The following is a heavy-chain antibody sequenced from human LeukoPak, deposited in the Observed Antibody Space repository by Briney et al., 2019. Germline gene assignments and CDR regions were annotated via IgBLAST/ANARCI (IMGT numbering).Heavy chain of an antibody. CDR1: GGSFSGYY. V-gene: IGHV4-34*01. D-gene: IGHD3-3*01. Sequence: SETLSLTCAVYGGSFSGYYWSWLRQPPGKGLEWIGEINHSGSTNYNPSLKSRVTISVDTSKTQFSLKLSSVTAADTAVYYCARGGYDFWSGYYTRGWFDPWGQGTLVTVSS. CDR2: INHSGST. CDR3: ARGGYDFWSGYYTRGWFDP. J-gene: IGHJ5*02.